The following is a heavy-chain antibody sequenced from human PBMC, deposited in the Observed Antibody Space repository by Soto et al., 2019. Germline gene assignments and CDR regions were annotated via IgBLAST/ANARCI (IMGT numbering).Heavy chain of an antibody. CDR1: SSPLNSTG. CDR3: AKGKMGYRSSWYMPLFEY. CDR2: ISYDGSNK. D-gene: IGHD6-13*01. J-gene: IGHJ4*02. Sequence: GSLSISWAVSSSPLNSTGIASVGQAPGKGLELVAVISYDGSNKYYADSVKGRFTISRDNSKKTLYLRMKSLRAEDTAVYYCAKGKMGYRSSWYMPLFEYWGQGTLVTVPS. V-gene: IGHV3-30*18.